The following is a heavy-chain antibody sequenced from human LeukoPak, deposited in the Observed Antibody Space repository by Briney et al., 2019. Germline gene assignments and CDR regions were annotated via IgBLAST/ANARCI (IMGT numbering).Heavy chain of an antibody. V-gene: IGHV1-2*02. CDR1: GYTFTGYY. CDR2: INPNSGGT. CDR3: ARGAYCGGDCYSFDY. J-gene: IGHJ4*02. Sequence: ASVKVSCKASGYTFTGYYMHWVRQAPGQGLEWMGWINPNSGGTNYAQKLQGRVTMTRDTSISTAYMELSRLRSDDTAVYYCARGAYCGGDCYSFDYWGQGTLVTVSS. D-gene: IGHD2-21*01.